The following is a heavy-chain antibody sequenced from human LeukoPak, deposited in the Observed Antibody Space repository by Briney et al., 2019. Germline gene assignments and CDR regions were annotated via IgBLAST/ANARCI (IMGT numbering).Heavy chain of an antibody. V-gene: IGHV1-46*01. CDR1: GYTFTSYD. J-gene: IGHJ3*02. CDR3: QAQSIAARPEGAFNI. D-gene: IGHD6-6*01. Sequence: ASVKVSCKASGYTFTSYDINWVRQAPGQGLEWMGIMKPSTGGTTYRQKFQGRVTMSRDTPTSTVYMEVSSLRSEDTALYYCQAQSIAARPEGAFNIRGQGTVVTVSS. CDR2: MKPSTGGT.